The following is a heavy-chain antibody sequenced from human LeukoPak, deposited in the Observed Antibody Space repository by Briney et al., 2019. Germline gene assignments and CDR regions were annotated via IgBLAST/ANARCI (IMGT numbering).Heavy chain of an antibody. CDR3: ARGYDY. J-gene: IGHJ4*02. CDR1: GGFISGSHYY. D-gene: IGHD3-22*01. Sequence: KPSETLSLTCTVSGGFISGSHYYWAWIRQPPGKGLEWIGMINYSGNRYYNPSLWSRATISVDTSTNQFSLNLNSVTAADTAVYYCARGYDYWSQGTLVAVSS. V-gene: IGHV4-39*01. CDR2: INYSGNR.